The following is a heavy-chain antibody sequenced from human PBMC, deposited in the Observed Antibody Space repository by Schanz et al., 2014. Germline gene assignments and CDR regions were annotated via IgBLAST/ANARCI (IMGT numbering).Heavy chain of an antibody. CDR2: TKNKANSYTT. V-gene: IGHV3-72*01. CDR1: GFIFSDHY. J-gene: IGHJ6*02. D-gene: IGHD3-16*01. Sequence: VQLVESGGGVVQPGGSLRLSCAASGFIFSDHYMEWVRQAPGKGLQWVGRTKNKANSYTTEYAASVKGRFSISREDSKSSLYLQMNSLKTEDTAVYFCARAAYSHGLDVWGRGTTVTVSS. CDR3: ARAAYSHGLDV.